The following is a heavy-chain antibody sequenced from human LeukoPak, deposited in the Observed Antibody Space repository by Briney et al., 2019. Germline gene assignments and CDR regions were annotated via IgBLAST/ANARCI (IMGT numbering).Heavy chain of an antibody. Sequence: GGSLRLSCAASGFTFSDYYMSWIRQAPGKGLEWVSYISSSGGAIYFADSVKGRFTIARDNAKKSLHLQMNSLRAEDTAVYYCARDGDSGSYYIDYWGQGALVTVSS. D-gene: IGHD3-10*01. V-gene: IGHV3-11*01. J-gene: IGHJ4*02. CDR2: ISSSGGAI. CDR1: GFTFSDYY. CDR3: ARDGDSGSYYIDY.